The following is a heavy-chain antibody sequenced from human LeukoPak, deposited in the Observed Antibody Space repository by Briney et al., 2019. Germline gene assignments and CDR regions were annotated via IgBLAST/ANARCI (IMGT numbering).Heavy chain of an antibody. CDR2: ISGGAGNT. J-gene: IGHJ6*02. CDR3: AKNADYYGMDV. Sequence: GGSLRLSCAASGFTFSSYAMSWVRQAPGKGLEWVSVISGGAGNTYYADSVKGRFTISRDSSKGTLYLQMNSLRAEDTAVYSCAKNADYYGMDVWGQGTTVTVSS. V-gene: IGHV3-23*01. D-gene: IGHD2-8*01. CDR1: GFTFSSYA.